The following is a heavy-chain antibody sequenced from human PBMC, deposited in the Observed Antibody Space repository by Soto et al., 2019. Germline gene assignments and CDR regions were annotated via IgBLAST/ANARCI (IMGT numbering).Heavy chain of an antibody. V-gene: IGHV3-23*01. J-gene: IGHJ3*02. Sequence: EVQLLASGGGLVQPGGSLRLSCAASGFTFTSPMHWVRQAPGKGLEWVSVIDTNGGRTVYADSVEGRFTISLDRSKNTLYLQMNSLRGDDTAVYYCAKKGYGSGAAVALHMWGLGTMVTVSS. CDR2: IDTNGGRT. CDR3: AKKGYGSGAAVALHM. CDR1: GFTFTSP. D-gene: IGHD6-19*01.